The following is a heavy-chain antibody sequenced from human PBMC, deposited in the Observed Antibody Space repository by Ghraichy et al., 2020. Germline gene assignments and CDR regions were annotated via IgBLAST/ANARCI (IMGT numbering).Heavy chain of an antibody. J-gene: IGHJ3*02. CDR1: GYTFTGYY. D-gene: IGHD6-19*01. CDR2: INPNSGGT. CDR3: ARLPSPYSSGPNDAFDI. Sequence: ASVKVSCKASGYTFTGYYMHWVRQAPGQGLEWMGRINPNSGGTNYAQKFQGRVTMTRDTSISTAYMELSRLRSDDTAVYYCARLPSPYSSGPNDAFDIWGQGTMVTVSS. V-gene: IGHV1-2*06.